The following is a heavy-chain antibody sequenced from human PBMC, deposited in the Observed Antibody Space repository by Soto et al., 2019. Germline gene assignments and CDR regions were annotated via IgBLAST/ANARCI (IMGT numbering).Heavy chain of an antibody. V-gene: IGHV3-33*01. Sequence: SLRLSCAASGFTFSSYGMHWVRQAPGKGLEWVAVIWYDGSNKYYADSVKGRFTISRDNSKNTLYLQMNSLRAEDTAVYYCARDGGYCSSTSCQGDYYYYMDVWGKGT. CDR2: IWYDGSNK. D-gene: IGHD2-2*01. J-gene: IGHJ6*03. CDR3: ARDGGYCSSTSCQGDYYYYMDV. CDR1: GFTFSSYG.